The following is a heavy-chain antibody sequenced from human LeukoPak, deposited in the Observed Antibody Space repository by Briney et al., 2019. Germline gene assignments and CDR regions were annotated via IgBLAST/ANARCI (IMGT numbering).Heavy chain of an antibody. CDR3: ARAHDFWSGYYLAGDYYYYYMDV. D-gene: IGHD3-3*01. Sequence: SETLSLTCNVSGGSVRGYYWSWIRQPPGKGLEWIGYIYSSGSTNYNPSLKSRVTMSVDTSKNQFSLKLSSVTAADTAVYYCARAHDFWSGYYLAGDYYYYYMDVWGKGTTVTVSS. CDR2: IYSSGST. CDR1: GGSVRGYY. J-gene: IGHJ6*03. V-gene: IGHV4-59*02.